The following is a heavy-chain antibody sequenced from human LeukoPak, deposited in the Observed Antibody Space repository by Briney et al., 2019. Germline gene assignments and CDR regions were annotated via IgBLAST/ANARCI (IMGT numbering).Heavy chain of an antibody. D-gene: IGHD5-24*01. J-gene: IGHJ4*02. V-gene: IGHV1-69*04. CDR3: ARDTPNEMATITFDY. CDR1: GGTFSSYT. Sequence: SVKVSCKASGGTFSSYTISWVRQAPGQGLEWMGRIIPILGIANYAQKFQGRVTITADKSTSTAYMELSSLRSEDTAVYYCARDTPNEMATITFDYWGQGTLVTVSS. CDR2: IIPILGIA.